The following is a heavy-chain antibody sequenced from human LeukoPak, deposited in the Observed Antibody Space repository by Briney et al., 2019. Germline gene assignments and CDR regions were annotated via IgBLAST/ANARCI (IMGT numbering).Heavy chain of an antibody. V-gene: IGHV3-20*04. D-gene: IGHD2-15*01. CDR2: INWNGGST. J-gene: IGHJ4*02. CDR3: VRGSVVVAATGFDY. Sequence: GGSLRLSCAASGFSFDDYGMSWVRQAPGKGLEWVSGINWNGGSTGYADSVKGRFTISRDNAKNSLYLQMNSLRAEDTALYYCVRGSVVVAATGFDYWGQGTLVTVSS. CDR1: GFSFDDYG.